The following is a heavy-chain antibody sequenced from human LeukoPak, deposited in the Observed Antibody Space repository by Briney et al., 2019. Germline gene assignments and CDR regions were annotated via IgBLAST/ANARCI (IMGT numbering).Heavy chain of an antibody. J-gene: IGHJ4*02. Sequence: SETLSLTCTVSGGSISSSSYYWGWIRQPPGKGLEWIGSIYYSGSTYYNPSLKSRVTISVDTSKNQFSLKLSSVTAADTAVYYCARVGSSWYGPFDYWGQGTLVTVSS. CDR3: ARVGSSWYGPFDY. CDR1: GGSISSSSYY. D-gene: IGHD6-13*01. CDR2: IYYSGST. V-gene: IGHV4-39*07.